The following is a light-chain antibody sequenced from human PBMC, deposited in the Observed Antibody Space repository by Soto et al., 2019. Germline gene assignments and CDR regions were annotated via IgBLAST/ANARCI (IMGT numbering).Light chain of an antibody. CDR2: DTS. CDR3: QPYNNWPLT. Sequence: VMRQSPATLSGSPGECATRSCRASQGIGDTLAWYQHKPGQTPRLLIYDTSTRATGVPTRFSGSRSGAEFTLTINSLQSEDFAVYYCQPYNNWPLTFGGGTKVDI. CDR1: QGIGDT. V-gene: IGKV3-15*01. J-gene: IGKJ4*01.